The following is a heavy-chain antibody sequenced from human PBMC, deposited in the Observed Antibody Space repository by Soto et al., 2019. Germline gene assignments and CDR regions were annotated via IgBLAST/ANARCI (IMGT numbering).Heavy chain of an antibody. D-gene: IGHD6-13*01. J-gene: IGHJ4*02. Sequence: QVQLVQSGAEVKKPGASVKVSCKASGYTFTNYAFSWVRQAPGQGLEWMGWISAYNGNTNYPQKLQGRVTRTTDTSTSTAYMELRSLRSDDTAVYYRARDLAAAGPFDCWGQGTLVTVSS. V-gene: IGHV1-18*01. CDR2: ISAYNGNT. CDR1: GYTFTNYA. CDR3: ARDLAAAGPFDC.